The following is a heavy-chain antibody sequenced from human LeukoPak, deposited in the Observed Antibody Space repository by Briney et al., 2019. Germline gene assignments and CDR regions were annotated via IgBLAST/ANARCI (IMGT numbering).Heavy chain of an antibody. CDR1: GFIFSSYS. CDR2: ISSSSSTI. Sequence: PGGSLRLSCAASGFIFSSYSMNWVRQAPGKGLEWVSYISSSSSTIYYADSVKGRFTISRDNSKNTLYLQMNSLRAEDTAVYYCAKVRAYGSGVFKPLAGYYFDYWGQGTLATVSS. V-gene: IGHV3-48*01. J-gene: IGHJ4*02. D-gene: IGHD3-10*01. CDR3: AKVRAYGSGVFKPLAGYYFDY.